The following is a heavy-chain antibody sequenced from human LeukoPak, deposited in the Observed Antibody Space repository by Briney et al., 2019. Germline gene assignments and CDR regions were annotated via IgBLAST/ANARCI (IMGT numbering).Heavy chain of an antibody. CDR2: ISSSSSYI. V-gene: IGHV3-21*01. Sequence: GGSLRLSCTASGFSFSSYEMNWVRQAPGKGLEWVSSISSSSSYIYYADSVKGRFTISRDNAKNSLYLQMNSLRAEDTAVYYCAELGITMIGGVWGKGTTVTISS. D-gene: IGHD3-10*02. J-gene: IGHJ6*04. CDR3: AELGITMIGGV. CDR1: GFSFSSYE.